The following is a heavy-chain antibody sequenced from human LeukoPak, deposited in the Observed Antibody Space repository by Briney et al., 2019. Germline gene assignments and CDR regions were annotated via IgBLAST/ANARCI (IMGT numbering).Heavy chain of an antibody. D-gene: IGHD1-7*01. CDR1: GGTFSSYA. CDR2: SIPIFGTA. V-gene: IGHV1-69*13. CDR3: ARRELDLKTSYYYYGMDV. J-gene: IGHJ6*02. Sequence: GASVKVSCKASGGTFSSYAISWVRQAPGQGLEWMGGSIPIFGTANYSQKFQGRVTITADESTSTAYMELSSLRSEDTAVYYCARRELDLKTSYYYYGMDVWGQGTTVTVSS.